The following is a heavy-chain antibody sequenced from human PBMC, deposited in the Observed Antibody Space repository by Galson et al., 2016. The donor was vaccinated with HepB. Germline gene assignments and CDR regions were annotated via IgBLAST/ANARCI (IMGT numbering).Heavy chain of an antibody. V-gene: IGHV3-48*01. D-gene: IGHD2-15*01. J-gene: IGHJ4*02. CDR3: ARDQCSGGSCYGGY. CDR2: ISSSSTI. Sequence: SLRLSCAASGFTFSTSGMNWVRQAPGKGLEWVSYISSSSTIYYAASVKGRFTTSRDNSKNTLYLQMNSLRSEDTGVYYCARDQCSGGSCYGGYWGQGTLVTVSS. CDR1: GFTFSTSG.